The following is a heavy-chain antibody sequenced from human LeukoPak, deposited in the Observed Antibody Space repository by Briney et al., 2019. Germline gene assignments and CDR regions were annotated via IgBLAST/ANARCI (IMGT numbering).Heavy chain of an antibody. V-gene: IGHV3-66*04. CDR1: GFTVSSNY. Sequence: GGSLRLSCAASGFTVSSNYMSWVRQAPGKGLEWVSVIYSGGSTYYADSVKGRFTISRDNSKNTLYLQMNSLRAEDTAVYYCARHSSSSFDYWGQGTLITVSS. CDR2: IYSGGST. J-gene: IGHJ4*02. D-gene: IGHD6-13*01. CDR3: ARHSSSSFDY.